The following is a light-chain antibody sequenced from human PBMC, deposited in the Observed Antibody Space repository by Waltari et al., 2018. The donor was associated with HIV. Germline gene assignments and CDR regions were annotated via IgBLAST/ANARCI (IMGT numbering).Light chain of an antibody. CDR3: QTWENGPKV. J-gene: IGLJ3*02. CDR2: VDRDGGH. CDR1: SGHSRYD. Sequence: QLVLTQSPSASASLGASVKLTCTLSSGHSRYDIAWHQQQPEKGARCLLKVDRDGGHNKGDGIRDRFSGSSSGAERDLTISSLQADDEADYYCQTWENGPKVFGGGTKLTVV. V-gene: IGLV4-69*01.